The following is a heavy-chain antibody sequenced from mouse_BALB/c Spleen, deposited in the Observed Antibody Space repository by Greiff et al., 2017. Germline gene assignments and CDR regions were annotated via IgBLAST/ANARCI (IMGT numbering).Heavy chain of an antibody. CDR3: TRDRYDGFAY. Sequence: EVQRVESGGGLVKPGGSLKLSCAASGFTFSSYTMSWVRQTPEKRLEWVATISSGGSYTYYPDSVKGRFTISRDNAKNTLYLQMSSLKSEDTAMYYCTRDRYDGFAYWGQGTLVTVSA. CDR2: ISSGGSYT. CDR1: GFTFSSYT. V-gene: IGHV5-6-4*01. J-gene: IGHJ3*01. D-gene: IGHD2-14*01.